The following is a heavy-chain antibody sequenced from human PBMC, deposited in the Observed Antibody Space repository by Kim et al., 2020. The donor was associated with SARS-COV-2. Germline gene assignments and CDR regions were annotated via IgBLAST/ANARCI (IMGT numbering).Heavy chain of an antibody. CDR2: IYYSGST. D-gene: IGHD5-18*01. V-gene: IGHV4-39*01. Sequence: SETLSLTCTVSGGSISSSSYYWGWIRQPPGKGLEWIGSIYYSGSTYYNPSLKSRVTISVDTSKNQFSLKLSSVTAADTAVYYCARPEYSYGPDAFDIWGQGTMVTVSS. J-gene: IGHJ3*02. CDR3: ARPEYSYGPDAFDI. CDR1: GGSISSSSYY.